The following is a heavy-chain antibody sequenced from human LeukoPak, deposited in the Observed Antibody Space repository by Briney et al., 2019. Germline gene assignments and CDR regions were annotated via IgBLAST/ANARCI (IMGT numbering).Heavy chain of an antibody. CDR3: ARMGRSTVTTPDY. V-gene: IGHV1-2*02. J-gene: IGHJ4*02. CDR1: GYTFTSYG. D-gene: IGHD4-17*01. CDR2: INPNSGGT. Sequence: ASVKVSCKASGYTFTSYGISWVRQAPGQGLEWMGWINPNSGGTNYAQKFQGRVTMTRDTSISTAYMELSRLRSDDTAVYYCARMGRSTVTTPDYWGQGTLVTVSS.